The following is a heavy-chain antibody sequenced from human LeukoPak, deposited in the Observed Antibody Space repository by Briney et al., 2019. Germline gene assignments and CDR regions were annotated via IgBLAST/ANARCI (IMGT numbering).Heavy chain of an antibody. D-gene: IGHD4-11*01. CDR1: GFTFSSYS. J-gene: IGHJ4*02. Sequence: AGGSLRLSCAASGFTFSSYSMNWVRQAPGKGLEWVSSISSSSSYIYYADSVKGRFTISRDNAKNSLYLQMNSLRAEDTAVYYCARDNGVYSNYFFDYWGQGTLVTVSS. V-gene: IGHV3-21*01. CDR2: ISSSSSYI. CDR3: ARDNGVYSNYFFDY.